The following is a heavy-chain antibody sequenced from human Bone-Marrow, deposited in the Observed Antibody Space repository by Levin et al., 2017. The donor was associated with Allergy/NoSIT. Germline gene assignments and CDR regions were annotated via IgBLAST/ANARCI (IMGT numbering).Heavy chain of an antibody. V-gene: IGHV4-61*09. Sequence: SETLSLTCTASGVSITSGSYYWSWIRQPAGKGLEWIGHSYTSGNITYNPSLKSRVTISLDTSKNQFSLKLRSVTAADTAVYYCARVLQYSYYYTDVWGKGTMVTVSS. D-gene: IGHD2-21*01. CDR1: GVSITSGSYY. CDR2: SYTSGNI. CDR3: ARVLQYSYYYTDV. J-gene: IGHJ6*03.